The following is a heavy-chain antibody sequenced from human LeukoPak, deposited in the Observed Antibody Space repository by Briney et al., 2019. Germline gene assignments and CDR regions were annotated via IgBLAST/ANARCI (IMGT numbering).Heavy chain of an antibody. D-gene: IGHD6-19*01. V-gene: IGHV3-30-3*01. J-gene: IGHJ4*02. CDR1: GFTFSSYA. Sequence: PGGSLRLSCAASGFTFSSYAMHWVRQAPGKGLEWVAVISYDGSDKYYADSVKGRFTISRDNSKNTLYVRMNSLRAEDTAVYYCARGQWLEYYFDYWGQGTLVTVSS. CDR2: ISYDGSDK. CDR3: ARGQWLEYYFDY.